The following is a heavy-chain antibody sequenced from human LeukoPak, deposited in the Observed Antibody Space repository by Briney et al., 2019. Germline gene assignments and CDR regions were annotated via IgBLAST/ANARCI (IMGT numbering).Heavy chain of an antibody. CDR3: ARDHSLADSSGYYYDQFDY. J-gene: IGHJ4*02. CDR2: INTNTGNP. V-gene: IGHV7-4-1*02. D-gene: IGHD3-22*01. Sequence: ASVKVSCKASGYTFTSYAMNWVRQAPGQGLERMGWINTNTGNPTYAQGFTGRLVFSLDTSVSTAYLQISSLKAEDTAVYYCARDHSLADSSGYYYDQFDYWGQGTLVTVSS. CDR1: GYTFTSYA.